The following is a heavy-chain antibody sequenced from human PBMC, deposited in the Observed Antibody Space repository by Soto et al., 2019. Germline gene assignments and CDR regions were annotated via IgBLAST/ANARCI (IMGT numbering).Heavy chain of an antibody. CDR2: IRAHNGET. D-gene: IGHD6-19*01. CDR3: ATALGTSGLFDY. V-gene: IGHV1-18*01. Sequence: ASVKVYCKASAYTSTLYGITWVRQAPGQGLEWMGWIRAHNGETKFARKFQDRVTMTTDPSSSTVFMGLRTLTSDDTAVYYCATALGTSGLFDYWGQGTLVTVSS. J-gene: IGHJ4*02. CDR1: AYTSTLYG.